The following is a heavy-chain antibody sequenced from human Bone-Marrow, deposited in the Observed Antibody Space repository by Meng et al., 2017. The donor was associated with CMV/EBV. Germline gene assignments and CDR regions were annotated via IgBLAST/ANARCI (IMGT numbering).Heavy chain of an antibody. V-gene: IGHV3-30*04. J-gene: IGHJ5*02. CDR3: TRHTGYCSGGSCYPDDP. Sequence: GESLKISCAASGFTFSSYAMHWVRQAPGKGLEWVAVISYDGSNKYYADSVKGRFTISRDNSKNTLYLQMNSLKTEDTAVYYCTRHTGYCSGGSCYPDDPWGQGTLVTVSS. D-gene: IGHD2-15*01. CDR2: ISYDGSNK. CDR1: GFTFSSYA.